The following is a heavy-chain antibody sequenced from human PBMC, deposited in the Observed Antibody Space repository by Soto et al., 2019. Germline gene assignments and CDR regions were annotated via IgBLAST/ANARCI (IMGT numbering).Heavy chain of an antibody. D-gene: IGHD2-2*01. V-gene: IGHV1-46*01. Sequence: ASVKVSCKASGYTFTSYYMHWVRQAPGQGLEWMGIINPSGGSTSYAQKFQGRVTMTRDTSTSTVYMELSSPRSEDTAVYYCARDRPIPAAKAPRAFDIWGQGTMVTVSS. CDR1: GYTFTSYY. CDR3: ARDRPIPAAKAPRAFDI. CDR2: INPSGGST. J-gene: IGHJ3*02.